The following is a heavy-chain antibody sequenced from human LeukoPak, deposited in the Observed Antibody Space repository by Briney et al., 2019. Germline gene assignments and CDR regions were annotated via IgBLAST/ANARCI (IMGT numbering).Heavy chain of an antibody. D-gene: IGHD1-1*01. J-gene: IGHJ6*03. Sequence: GGSLRLSCAASGFTFSSFDMHWVRQPTGQGLEWVTTIGTASDTYYPGSVEGRFTLSRDNAKNSLYLQMNSLTAGDTAVYYCARGPPRGKYYYMDVWGKGTTVTVSS. CDR2: IGTASDT. CDR3: ARGPPRGKYYYMDV. V-gene: IGHV3-13*01. CDR1: GFTFSSFD.